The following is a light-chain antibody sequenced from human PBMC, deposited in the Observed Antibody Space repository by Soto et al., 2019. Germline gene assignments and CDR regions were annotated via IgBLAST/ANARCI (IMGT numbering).Light chain of an antibody. Sequence: QSALTQPPSVSGAPGQTVTISCSGSSSNIGAPFDVHWYQHLPGTAPKLLIYGNNNRPSGVPDRFSASKSGTSASLAVTGLQAEDEADYYCQSYDSSLRGSVFGGGSKLTVL. CDR1: SSNIGAPFD. CDR3: QSYDSSLRGSV. V-gene: IGLV1-40*01. CDR2: GNN. J-gene: IGLJ3*02.